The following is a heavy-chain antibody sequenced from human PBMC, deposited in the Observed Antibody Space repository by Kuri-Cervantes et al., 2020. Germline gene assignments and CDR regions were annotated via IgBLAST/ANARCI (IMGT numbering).Heavy chain of an antibody. CDR1: GYTFTSYD. D-gene: IGHD3-10*01. V-gene: IGHV1-46*01. Sequence: ASVKVSCKASGYTFTSYDINWVRQATGQGLEWMGIINPSGGSTSYAQKFQGRVTMTRDTSTSTVYMELSSLRSEDTAVYYCARAAVGVRGVINYWGQGTLVTVSS. CDR3: ARAAVGVRGVINY. CDR2: INPSGGST. J-gene: IGHJ4*02.